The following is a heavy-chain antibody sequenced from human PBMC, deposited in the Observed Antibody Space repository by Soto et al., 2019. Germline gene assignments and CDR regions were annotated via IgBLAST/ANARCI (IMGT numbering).Heavy chain of an antibody. V-gene: IGHV1-3*01. Sequence: VKVSCKASGYAFPIYAMHWVRPAPGQRLEWMGWINSGNGNTKYSQKFQGRATITTDTSASTAYMELKSLTSEHTAVSYCARGALQRRPMNFSGTSPGDNCALGPLVT. D-gene: IGHD2-15*01. J-gene: IGHJ4*02. CDR1: GYAFPIYA. CDR2: INSGNGNT. CDR3: ARGALQRRPMNFSGTSPGDN.